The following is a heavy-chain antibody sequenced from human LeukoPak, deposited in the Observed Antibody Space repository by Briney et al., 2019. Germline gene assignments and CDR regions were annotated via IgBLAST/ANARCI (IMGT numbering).Heavy chain of an antibody. CDR1: GFTFRSYW. J-gene: IGHJ6*02. D-gene: IGHD2-2*01. Sequence: PGGSLRLSCAASGFTFRSYWMHWVRQAPGKGLVWVSRINSDGSSTSYADSVKGRFTISRDNAKNTLYLQMNSLRSEDMAVYDCARDVPLRYYYGMDVWGQRTTVTVSS. CDR2: INSDGSST. CDR3: ARDVPLRYYYGMDV. V-gene: IGHV3-74*01.